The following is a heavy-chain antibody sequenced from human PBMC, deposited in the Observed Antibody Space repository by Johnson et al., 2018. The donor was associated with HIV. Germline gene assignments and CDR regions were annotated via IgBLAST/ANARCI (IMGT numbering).Heavy chain of an antibody. CDR2: VWSDGNNR. CDR1: GFTFSDYG. Sequence: QMLLVESGGGVVQPGRSLRLSCAASGFTFSDYGIHWVRQAPGKGLEWVAVVWSDGNNRYYADSVKGRFTISRDNPKNTLYLQMNSLRAEDTAVYYCAKPPFYAFDIWGQGTMVTVSS. V-gene: IGHV3-33*06. J-gene: IGHJ3*02. CDR3: AKPPFYAFDI.